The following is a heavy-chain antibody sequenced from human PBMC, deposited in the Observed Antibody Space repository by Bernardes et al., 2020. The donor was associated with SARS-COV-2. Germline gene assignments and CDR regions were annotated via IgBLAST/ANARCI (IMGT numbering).Heavy chain of an antibody. CDR2: ICTLTCYT. CDR3: ARSPGQWLAAHFDY. CDR1: GYTFTRYG. D-gene: IGHD6-19*01. Sequence: ASVKVSCKAPGYTFTRYGINWVRQSPGQGPQWFGLICTLTCYTNYAQKPQDRVTMTTDTSTSSAYMEVRSLRSDDTAVYYCARSPGQWLAAHFDYWGQGTLVIVSS. V-gene: IGHV1-18*01. J-gene: IGHJ4*02.